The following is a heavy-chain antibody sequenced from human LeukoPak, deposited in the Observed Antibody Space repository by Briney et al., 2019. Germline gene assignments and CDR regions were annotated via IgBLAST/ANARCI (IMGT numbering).Heavy chain of an antibody. CDR3: ATLLSHYGMDV. V-gene: IGHV4-59*08. Sequence: SETLSLTCTVSGGSISSHYWSWIRQPPGKGLEWIGYIYYSGSTNYNPSLKSRVTISVDTSKNQFSLKLSSVTAADTAVYYCATLLSHYGMDVWGQGTTVTVSS. J-gene: IGHJ6*02. CDR1: GGSISSHY. CDR2: IYYSGST.